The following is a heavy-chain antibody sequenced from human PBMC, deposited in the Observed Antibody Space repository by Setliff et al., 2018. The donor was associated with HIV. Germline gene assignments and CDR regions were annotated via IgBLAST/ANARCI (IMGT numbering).Heavy chain of an antibody. CDR1: GGSISNYY. Sequence: ETLSLTCNVSGGSISNYYWSWIRQPPGKGLEWIGYIYASGYTNYNPSLKSRVTISVDTSKNLFSLKLTSVTAADTAVYYCASSPGIAAAGRRSPLDFWGQGTRVTVSS. V-gene: IGHV4-4*09. J-gene: IGHJ4*02. CDR3: ASSPGIAAAGRRSPLDF. D-gene: IGHD6-13*01. CDR2: IYASGYT.